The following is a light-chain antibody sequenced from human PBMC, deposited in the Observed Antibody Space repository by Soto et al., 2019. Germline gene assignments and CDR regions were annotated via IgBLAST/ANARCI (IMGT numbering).Light chain of an antibody. CDR2: DVT. J-gene: IGLJ2*01. V-gene: IGLV2-8*01. CDR3: ISYSGSNRWA. CDR1: SSDVGGYNY. Sequence: QSALTQPPSASGSPGQSVAISFSGTSSDVGGYNYVSWYQQHPGKAPKLMIYDVTKRPSGVPDRFSGSKSGSTASLTVSGLHSEDEADYYCISYSGSNRWAFGGGTKLTVL.